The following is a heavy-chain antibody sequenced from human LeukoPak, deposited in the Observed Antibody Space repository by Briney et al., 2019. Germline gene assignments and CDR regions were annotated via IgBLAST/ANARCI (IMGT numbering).Heavy chain of an antibody. CDR3: ARDLIAAAGRIGMDV. Sequence: GGSLRLSCAASGFTLSSYWMNWVRQAPGKGLEWVSYISSSGSTIYYADSVKGRFTISRDNAKNSLYLQMNSLRAEDTAVYYCARDLIAAAGRIGMDVWGQGTTVTVSS. J-gene: IGHJ6*02. D-gene: IGHD6-13*01. V-gene: IGHV3-48*04. CDR1: GFTLSSYW. CDR2: ISSSGSTI.